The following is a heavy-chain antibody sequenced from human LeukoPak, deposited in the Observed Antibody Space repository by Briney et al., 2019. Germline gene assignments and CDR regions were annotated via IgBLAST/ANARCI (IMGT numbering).Heavy chain of an antibody. Sequence: ASVKVSCKASGYTFGTHWMHWVRQAPGQGLEWMGIINPSGDFRSYAQKFQGRVTVTRDMSTGTVYMELSDLEPEDTAVYYCARDYSGEWEQLTGWWFDPWGQGTLVIVSS. D-gene: IGHD1-26*01. CDR1: GYTFGTHW. J-gene: IGHJ5*02. CDR2: INPSGDFR. CDR3: ARDYSGEWEQLTGWWFDP. V-gene: IGHV1-46*01.